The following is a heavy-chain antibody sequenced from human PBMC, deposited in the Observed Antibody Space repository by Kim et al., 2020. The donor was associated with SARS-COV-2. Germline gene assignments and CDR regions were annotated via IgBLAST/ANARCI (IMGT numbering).Heavy chain of an antibody. V-gene: IGHV1-2*06. Sequence: ASVKVSCKASGYTFTGYYMHWVRQAPGQGLEWMGRINPNSGGTNYAQKFQGRVTMTRDTSISTAYMELSRLRSDDTAVYYCARDVVAVAGTGFDYWCQGTLVTVSS. CDR2: INPNSGGT. CDR1: GYTFTGYY. CDR3: ARDVVAVAGTGFDY. J-gene: IGHJ4*02. D-gene: IGHD6-19*01.